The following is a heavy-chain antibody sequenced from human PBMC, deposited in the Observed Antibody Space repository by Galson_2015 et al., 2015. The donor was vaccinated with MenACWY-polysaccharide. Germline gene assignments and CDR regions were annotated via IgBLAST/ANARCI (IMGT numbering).Heavy chain of an antibody. CDR2: ISTGGGST. J-gene: IGHJ4*02. Sequence: SLRLSCAASGFTFSSYWMSWVRQAPGKGLEWVSTISTGGGSTYYADSVRGRFTISRDNSKNTLYLQLNCLRGEDTAVYYCAREWRGGKYCFDYWGQGALVTVSS. D-gene: IGHD1-26*01. CDR1: GFTFSSYW. V-gene: IGHV3-23*01. CDR3: AREWRGGKYCFDY.